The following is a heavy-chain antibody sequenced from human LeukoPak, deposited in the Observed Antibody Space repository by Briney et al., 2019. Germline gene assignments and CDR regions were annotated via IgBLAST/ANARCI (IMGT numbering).Heavy chain of an antibody. J-gene: IGHJ4*02. D-gene: IGHD3-9*01. CDR2: IYPGDSDT. CDR1: GSIFTSYW. V-gene: IGHV5-51*01. CDR3: ARLRGILTGYFDY. Sequence: GASLQISCKGSGSIFTSYWIGWVRQLPGKGLEWMGIIYPGDSDTRYSPSFQGQVTISADKSISTAYLQWSSLKASDTAMYYCARLRGILTGYFDYWGQGTLVTVSS.